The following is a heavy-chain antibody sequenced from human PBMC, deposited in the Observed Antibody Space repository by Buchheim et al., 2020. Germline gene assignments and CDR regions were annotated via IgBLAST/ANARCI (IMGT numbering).Heavy chain of an antibody. V-gene: IGHV3-7*01. CDR3: ARVVDDVWTGYTFDS. D-gene: IGHD3/OR15-3a*01. CDR1: GFTFSNYW. CDR2: IKQDGSER. J-gene: IGHJ4*02. Sequence: EVQLVESGGGLVQPGGSLRLSCAASGFTFSNYWMSWVRQAPGKGLEWVANIKQDGSERYYVDSVKGRFTISRDNAKNSLYLQMNSLRDEDTAVYYCARVVDDVWTGYTFDSWGQGTL.